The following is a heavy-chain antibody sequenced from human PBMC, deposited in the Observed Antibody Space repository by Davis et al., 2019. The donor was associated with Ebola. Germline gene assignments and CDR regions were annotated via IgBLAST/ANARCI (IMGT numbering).Heavy chain of an antibody. CDR3: ASRGPLTAYSAMTQWY. V-gene: IGHV1-69*06. CDR1: GDTFSSYD. J-gene: IGHJ4*02. Sequence: SVKVSCKASGDTFSSYDINWVRQAPGQGLEWMGGIIPIVDTPNYGQKFKDRVTITADKSTSTAYMEVDSLTSEDTAVYYCASRGPLTAYSAMTQWYWGQGTLVTVSS. CDR2: IIPIVDTP. D-gene: IGHD2-15*01.